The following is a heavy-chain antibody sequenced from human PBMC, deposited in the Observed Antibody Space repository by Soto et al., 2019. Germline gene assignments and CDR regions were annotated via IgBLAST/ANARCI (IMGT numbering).Heavy chain of an antibody. V-gene: IGHV3-9*01. CDR3: AKDRGGYEGSFDS. CDR2: ISWNSGTT. Sequence: EVQLVESGGGLVQPGRSLRLSCAASGFTFHDYAMHWVRQAPGKGLEWVSGISWNSGTTGSADSVKGRFTISRDNAKNSLTLQINFLRAEDTAVYYCAKDRGGYEGSFDSWGQGTLVTVSS. J-gene: IGHJ4*02. CDR1: GFTFHDYA. D-gene: IGHD5-12*01.